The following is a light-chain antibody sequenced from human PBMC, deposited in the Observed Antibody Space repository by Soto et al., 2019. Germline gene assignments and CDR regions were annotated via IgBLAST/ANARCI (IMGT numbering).Light chain of an antibody. CDR1: SSDVGGYNY. Sequence: QSALTQPASVSGSPGQSITISCTGTSSDVGGYNYVSWYQEHPGRAPQLIIYGVSNRPSGFSHRFSGSKSGNTASLTISGLQADDEADYHCSSYTSGNTLYVFGTGTKVTVL. J-gene: IGLJ1*01. V-gene: IGLV2-14*03. CDR3: SSYTSGNTLYV. CDR2: GVS.